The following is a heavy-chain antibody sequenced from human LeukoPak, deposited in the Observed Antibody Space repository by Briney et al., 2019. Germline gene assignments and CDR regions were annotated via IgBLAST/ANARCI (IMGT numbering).Heavy chain of an antibody. CDR1: GFTFSSYA. J-gene: IGHJ4*02. D-gene: IGHD4-17*01. CDR3: ARGKGATVTTRSGHDY. CDR2: ISGSGGST. Sequence: GGSLRLSCAASGFTFSSYAMSWVRQAPGKGLEWVSAISGSGGSTYYADSVKGRFTISRDNSKNTLYLQMNSLRAEDTAVYYCARGKGATVTTRSGHDYWGQGALVTVSS. V-gene: IGHV3-23*01.